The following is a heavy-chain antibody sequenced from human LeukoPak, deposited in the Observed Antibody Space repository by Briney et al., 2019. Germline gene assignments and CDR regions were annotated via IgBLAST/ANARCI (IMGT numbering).Heavy chain of an antibody. Sequence: ASVKVSCKASGYTFTSYYMHWVRQAPGQGLKWMGIINPSGGSTSYAQKFQGRVTMTRDMSTSTVYMELSSLRSEDTAVYYCARSYYYDSSGYHNWFDPWGQGTLVTVSS. CDR2: INPSGGST. D-gene: IGHD3-22*01. CDR3: ARSYYYDSSGYHNWFDP. J-gene: IGHJ5*02. CDR1: GYTFTSYY. V-gene: IGHV1-46*01.